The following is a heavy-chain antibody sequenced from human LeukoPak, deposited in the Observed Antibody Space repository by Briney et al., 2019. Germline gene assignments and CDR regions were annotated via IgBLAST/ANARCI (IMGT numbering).Heavy chain of an antibody. CDR3: ARRESVGRMSDFDD. V-gene: IGHV3-30*02. CDR1: GFTITEYG. D-gene: IGHD1-26*01. J-gene: IGHJ4*02. Sequence: GGSLRLSCVASGFTITEYGVHWARKAPGKGLEWVATIQWDGIYKYYGDSVKGRFTVSRDNSKNTVYLQMNSLRSEDTAVYYCARRESVGRMSDFDDWGQGTLVTVSP. CDR2: IQWDGIYK.